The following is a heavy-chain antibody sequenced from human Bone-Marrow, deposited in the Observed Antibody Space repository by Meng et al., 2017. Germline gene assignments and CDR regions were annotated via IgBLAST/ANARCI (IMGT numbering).Heavy chain of an antibody. D-gene: IGHD3-9*01. Sequence: ESLKISCAASGFTFSSYSMNWVRQAPGKGLEWVSSISSSSSYIYYADSVKGRFTISRDNAKNSLYLQMNSLRAEDTAVYYCARDGRGAYDILTGYYPGDYYYGMDVWGQGTTVTVSS. CDR1: GFTFSSYS. CDR2: ISSSSSYI. V-gene: IGHV3-21*01. J-gene: IGHJ6*02. CDR3: ARDGRGAYDILTGYYPGDYYYGMDV.